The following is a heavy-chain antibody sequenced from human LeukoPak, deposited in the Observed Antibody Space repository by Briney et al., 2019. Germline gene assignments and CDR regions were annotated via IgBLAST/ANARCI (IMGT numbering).Heavy chain of an antibody. V-gene: IGHV4-59*01. D-gene: IGHD1-26*01. CDR2: IYYSGST. Sequence: SETLSLTCSVSSCSISSYYWIWLRPPPGHGLEWIRYIYYSGSTNYNHSLKSRVTISVDTSKNQFSLKLSSVTAADTAVYYCACGGGGWELLFDYWGQGTLVTVSS. J-gene: IGHJ4*02. CDR3: ACGGGGWELLFDY. CDR1: SCSISSYY.